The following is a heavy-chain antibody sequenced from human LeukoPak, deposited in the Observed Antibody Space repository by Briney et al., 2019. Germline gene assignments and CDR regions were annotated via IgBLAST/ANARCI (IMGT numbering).Heavy chain of an antibody. J-gene: IGHJ4*02. D-gene: IGHD5-24*01. V-gene: IGHV4-34*01. CDR2: INHSGST. CDR3: ARVEMATIGVDY. CDR1: GGSFSGYY. Sequence: SETLSLTCAVYGGSFSGYYWSWIRQPPGKGLEWIGEINHSGSTNYNPSLKSRVTISVDTSKNQFSLKLSSVTAADTAVYYWARVEMATIGVDYWGQGTLVTVSS.